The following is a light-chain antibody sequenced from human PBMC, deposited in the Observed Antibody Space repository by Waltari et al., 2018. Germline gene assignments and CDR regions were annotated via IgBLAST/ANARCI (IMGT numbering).Light chain of an antibody. Sequence: SFELTQPSSVSVSPGQPASITCSGAHLVDRSVSWYHQKAGQSPMLVLYQDTKRPSGIPQRFFGSNSGNTATLTISGTQAMDEAVYYCQAWDSSTVLFGGGTKLTVL. CDR1: HLVDRS. CDR3: QAWDSSTVL. V-gene: IGLV3-1*01. CDR2: QDT. J-gene: IGLJ3*02.